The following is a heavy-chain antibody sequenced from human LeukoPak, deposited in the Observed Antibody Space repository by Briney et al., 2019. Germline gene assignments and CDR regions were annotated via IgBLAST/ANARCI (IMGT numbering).Heavy chain of an antibody. CDR3: ARERDIEVVVAAPPEFYGMDV. J-gene: IGHJ6*02. V-gene: IGHV1-46*01. CDR1: GYTFTSYY. D-gene: IGHD2-15*01. CDR2: INPSGGST. Sequence: ASVKVSCKASGYTFTSYYMHWVRQAPGQGLEWMGIINPSGGSTSYAQKFQGRVTMTRDTSTSTVYMELSSLRSEDTAVYYCARERDIEVVVAAPPEFYGMDVWGQGTTVTVSS.